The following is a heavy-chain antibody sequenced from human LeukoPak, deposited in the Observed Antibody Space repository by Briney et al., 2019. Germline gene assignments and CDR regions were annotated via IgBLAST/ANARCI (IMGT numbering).Heavy chain of an antibody. J-gene: IGHJ3*02. CDR1: GGSFSGYY. CDR3: AKDVSYGSGKYAFDI. CDR2: ISGSGGST. V-gene: IGHV3-23*01. Sequence: ETLSLTCAVYGGSFSGYYWSWVRQAPGKGLEWVSAISGSGGSTYYADSVKGRFTISRDNSKNTLYLQMNSPRAEDTAVYYCAKDVSYGSGKYAFDIWGQGTMVTVSS. D-gene: IGHD3-10*01.